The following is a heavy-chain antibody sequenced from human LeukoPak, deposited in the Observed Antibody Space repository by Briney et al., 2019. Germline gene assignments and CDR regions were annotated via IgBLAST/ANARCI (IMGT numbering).Heavy chain of an antibody. V-gene: IGHV3-7*01. CDR1: GNYW. J-gene: IGHJ4*02. Sequence: PGGSLRLSCAASGNYWMSWVRQAPGKGLEWVANIKQDGSEKNYVDSVRGRFAISRDNARNSLSLQMNSLRVEDTAVYFCTTGGIHWGQGTLVTVSS. CDR3: TTGGIH. D-gene: IGHD3-16*01. CDR2: IKQDGSEK.